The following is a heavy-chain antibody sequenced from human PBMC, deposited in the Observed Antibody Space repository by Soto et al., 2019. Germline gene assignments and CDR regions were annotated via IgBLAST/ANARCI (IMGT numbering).Heavy chain of an antibody. V-gene: IGHV3-53*01. CDR1: GFTVSSNY. CDR2: IYSGGST. CDR3: ARARIVPAGDDY. J-gene: IGHJ4*02. Sequence: SLRLSCAASGFTVSSNYMSWVRQAPGKGLEWVSVIYSGGSTYYADSVKGRFTISRDNAKNSLYLQMNSLRAEDTAVYYCARARIVPAGDDYWGQGTLVTVSS. D-gene: IGHD2-2*01.